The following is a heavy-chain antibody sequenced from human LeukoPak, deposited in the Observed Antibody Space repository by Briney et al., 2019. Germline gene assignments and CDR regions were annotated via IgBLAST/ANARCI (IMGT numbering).Heavy chain of an antibody. D-gene: IGHD3-16*02. Sequence: SETLSLTCTVSGGSISSYYWSWIRQPPGKGLEWIGYIYDSGNTNYNPSLKSRVTISVDTSKNQFSLKLSSVTAADTAVYYCASRMMTFGGVIRYDAFDIWGQGTMVTVSS. CDR3: ASRMMTFGGVIRYDAFDI. V-gene: IGHV4-59*08. J-gene: IGHJ3*02. CDR2: IYDSGNT. CDR1: GGSISSYY.